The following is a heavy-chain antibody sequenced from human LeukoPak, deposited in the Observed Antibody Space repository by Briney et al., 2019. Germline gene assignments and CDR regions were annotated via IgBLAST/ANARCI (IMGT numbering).Heavy chain of an antibody. D-gene: IGHD4-17*01. J-gene: IGHJ4*02. Sequence: GGSLTLSCAASGFTFSNYSMSWVRQAPGKGLEWVSTISGTGGTTYYADSVKGRFTISRDNSKNTLFLQFNSLRADDTAVYYCAKGRGTTVTAAANYWGQGTLVTVSS. CDR1: GFTFSNYS. CDR2: ISGTGGTT. CDR3: AKGRGTTVTAAANY. V-gene: IGHV3-23*01.